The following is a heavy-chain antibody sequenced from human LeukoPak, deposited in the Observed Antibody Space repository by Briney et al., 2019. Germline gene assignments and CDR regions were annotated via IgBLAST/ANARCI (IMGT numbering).Heavy chain of an antibody. D-gene: IGHD4-23*01. J-gene: IGHJ5*02. CDR1: GFTFSNYA. V-gene: IGHV3-23*01. CDR2: ISGTGGFTTST. Sequence: PGGSLRLSCAASGFTFSNYAMTWVRQAPGKGLEWVSTISGTGGFTTSTYYADSVNGRFTISRDNSDYKLYLQMDGLRAEDTAVYYCVQGRRYAGNPALRWFDPWGQGTLVSVPS. CDR3: VQGRRYAGNPALRWFDP.